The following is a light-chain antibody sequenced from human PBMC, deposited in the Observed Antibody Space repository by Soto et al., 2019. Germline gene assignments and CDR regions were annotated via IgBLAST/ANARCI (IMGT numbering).Light chain of an antibody. CDR1: QSVSSSY. V-gene: IGKV3-20*01. CDR3: QQYGSSRT. J-gene: IGKJ1*01. CDR2: GAS. Sequence: EIVLTQSPGTLSLSPGERATLSCRASQSVSSSYLAWYQQKPGQAPRLLIYGASSRATGIPDRFSGSGSGTDFTLTISILEPEDFAVYYCQQYGSSRTFCQGTKVEIK.